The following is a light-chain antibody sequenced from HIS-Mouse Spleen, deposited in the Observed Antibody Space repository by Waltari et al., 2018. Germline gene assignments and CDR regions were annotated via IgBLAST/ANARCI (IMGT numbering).Light chain of an antibody. V-gene: IGLV1-47*01. CDR3: AAWDDSLSGPV. CDR2: RNN. CDR1: SSNIGSNY. J-gene: IGLJ3*02. Sequence: QSVLTQPPSGSGTPGQRVTISCSGSSSNIGSNYVYWYQQLPGTAPKLLIYRNNRRPSGVPDRFSGSKSGTSASLAISGLRSEDEADYYCAAWDDSLSGPVFGGGTKLTVL.